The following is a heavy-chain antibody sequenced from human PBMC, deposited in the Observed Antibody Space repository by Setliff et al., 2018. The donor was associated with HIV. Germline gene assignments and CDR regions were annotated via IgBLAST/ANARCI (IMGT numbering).Heavy chain of an antibody. CDR3: ARETEAGTFDY. CDR2: INHSGST. V-gene: IGHV4-34*01. D-gene: IGHD6-19*01. J-gene: IGHJ4*02. CDR1: GGSFSGYY. Sequence: ASETLSLTCAVYGGSFSGYYWSWVRQPPGKGLEWIGEINHSGSTNYNPSLKSRVTVSVDTSKNQFSLKVSSVTAADTAVYYCARETEAGTFDYWGQGTLVTV.